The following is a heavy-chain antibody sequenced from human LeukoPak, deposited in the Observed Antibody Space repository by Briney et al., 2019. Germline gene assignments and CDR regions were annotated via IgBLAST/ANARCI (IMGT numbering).Heavy chain of an antibody. CDR3: ARHSRYDFWSGNWFDP. J-gene: IGHJ5*02. V-gene: IGHV4-39*01. CDR2: IYYSGST. D-gene: IGHD3-3*01. Sequence: SETLSLTCTVSGGSISSSSYYWGWIRQPPGKGLEWIGSIYYSGSTYYNPSLKSRVTISVDTSKSQFSLKLSSVTAADTAVYYCARHSRYDFWSGNWFDPWGQGTLVTVSS. CDR1: GGSISSSSYY.